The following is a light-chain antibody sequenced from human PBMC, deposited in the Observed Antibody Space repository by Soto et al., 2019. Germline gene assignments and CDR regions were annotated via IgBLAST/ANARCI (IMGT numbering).Light chain of an antibody. J-gene: IGKJ1*01. CDR3: HQRQSWPRT. CDR1: QRVSSH. CDR2: GAS. Sequence: EVVLTQSPGTLSLSPGDTATLSCRASQRVSSHLAWYQQKPGQAPRLPIYGASTRATGIPARFSGSGSGTDFTLTINSLAPEDFAIYYCHQRQSWPRTFGQGTKVAIK. V-gene: IGKV3-11*01.